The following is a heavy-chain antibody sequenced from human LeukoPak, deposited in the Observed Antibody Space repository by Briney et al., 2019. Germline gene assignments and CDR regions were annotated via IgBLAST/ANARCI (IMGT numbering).Heavy chain of an antibody. CDR2: INHSGST. CDR1: GGSFSGYY. CDR3: ARGQYVGYSSSWSIHYYYYGMDV. V-gene: IGHV4-34*01. D-gene: IGHD6-13*01. J-gene: IGHJ6*04. Sequence: SETLSLTCAVYGGSFSGYYWSWIRQPPGKGLEWIGEINHSGSTNYNPSLKSRVTISVDTSKNQFSLKLSSVTAADTAVYYCARGQYVGYSSSWSIHYYYYGMDVWGKGTTVTVSS.